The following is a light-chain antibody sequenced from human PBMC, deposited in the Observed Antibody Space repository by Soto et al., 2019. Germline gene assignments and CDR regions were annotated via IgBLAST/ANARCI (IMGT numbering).Light chain of an antibody. V-gene: IGKV3-15*01. J-gene: IGKJ1*01. CDR1: QSVSID. Sequence: EIVMTQSPATVPVSPGERVTLSCRASQSVSIDLAWYQQKPGQAPRLLIYGASTRATGIPAKFSGGGSGTEFTLTISSLQSEDFAIYYCQQYKNGWTFGQGTKVDI. CDR3: QQYKNGWT. CDR2: GAS.